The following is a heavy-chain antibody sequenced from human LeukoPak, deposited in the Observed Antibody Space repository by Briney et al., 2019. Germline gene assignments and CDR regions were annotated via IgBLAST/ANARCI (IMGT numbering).Heavy chain of an antibody. CDR3: AIGIPALGTFDY. J-gene: IGHJ4*02. CDR2: INPNSGGT. V-gene: IGHV1-2*06. CDR1: GYTFIDYY. Sequence: ASVKVSCKASGYTFIDYYIQWVRQAPGQGLEWMGRINPNSGGTNYAQKFQGRVTMSRGTSINTAYMELSSLRSDDTAVYHCAIGIPALGTFDYWGQGTLVTVSS. D-gene: IGHD6-13*01.